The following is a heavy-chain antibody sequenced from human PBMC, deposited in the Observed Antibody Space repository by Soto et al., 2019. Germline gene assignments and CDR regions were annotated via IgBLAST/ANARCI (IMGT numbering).Heavy chain of an antibody. CDR3: ATVYGSGSYSILYGMDV. Sequence: ASVKVSCKASGYTFTSYGISWVRQAPGQGLEWMGWISAYNGKTNYAQKLQGKVTITTDTSTSTAYMKLRSLRSDDTVVYFCATVYGSGSYSILYGMDVWGQGTTVTVSS. CDR1: GYTFTSYG. CDR2: ISAYNGKT. J-gene: IGHJ6*02. D-gene: IGHD3-10*01. V-gene: IGHV1-18*01.